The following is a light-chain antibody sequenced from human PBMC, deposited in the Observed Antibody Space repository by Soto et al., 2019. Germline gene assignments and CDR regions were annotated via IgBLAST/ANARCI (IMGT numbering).Light chain of an antibody. CDR1: HSDIGNYNY. Sequence: QSALTQPASVSWSPGQSITISCTGTHSDIGNYNYVSWYQHLPGKAPKLMIYDVGSRPSGVSSRFSGSKSGNTASLAISGLQAEDEADYYCNSYREDHPRFYVFGTGTKVTV. V-gene: IGLV2-14*03. J-gene: IGLJ1*01. CDR2: DVG. CDR3: NSYREDHPRFYV.